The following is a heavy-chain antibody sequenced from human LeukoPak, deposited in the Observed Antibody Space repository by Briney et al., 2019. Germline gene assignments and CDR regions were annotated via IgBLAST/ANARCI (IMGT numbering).Heavy chain of an antibody. CDR1: CYSISSGYY. V-gene: IGHV4-38-2*01. CDR2: IYHSGST. Sequence: PSETLSLTRSVSCYSISSGYYWGWIRQPPGKGLEWIGSIYHSGSTYYNPSLKSRVTISVATSKNQFSLKLSSVTAADAAVYYCARRQWLISREMDWFDPWGQGTLVTVSS. D-gene: IGHD6-19*01. CDR3: ARRQWLISREMDWFDP. J-gene: IGHJ5*02.